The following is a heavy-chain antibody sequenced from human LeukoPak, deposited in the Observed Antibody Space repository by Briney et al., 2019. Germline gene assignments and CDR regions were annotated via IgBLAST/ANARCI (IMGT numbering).Heavy chain of an antibody. D-gene: IGHD2-8*01. J-gene: IGHJ4*02. CDR3: ARNAAGCTTSACYDS. V-gene: IGHV3-23*01. CDR1: GFTFRNYA. CDR2: VTGNGDTT. Sequence: LSGGSLRLSCAASGFTFRNYAMTWVRQAPGKGLEWVSVVTGNGDTTYYADSLKGRFTISRDNSRNTLYLQMNSLRAEDTAVYHCARNAAGCTTSACYDSWGQGTLVTVSS.